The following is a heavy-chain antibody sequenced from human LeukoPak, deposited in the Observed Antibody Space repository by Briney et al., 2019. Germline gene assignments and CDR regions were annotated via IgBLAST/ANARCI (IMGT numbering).Heavy chain of an antibody. V-gene: IGHV1-69*04. CDR3: AREAGGGSCYSA. J-gene: IGHJ5*02. D-gene: IGHD2-15*01. Sequence: ASVKVSCKASGGTFSSYAISWVRQAPGQGLEWMGRIIPILGIANYAQKFQGRVTITADKSTSTAYMELSSLRSEDTAVYYCAREAGGGSCYSAWGQGTLVTVSS. CDR1: GGTFSSYA. CDR2: IIPILGIA.